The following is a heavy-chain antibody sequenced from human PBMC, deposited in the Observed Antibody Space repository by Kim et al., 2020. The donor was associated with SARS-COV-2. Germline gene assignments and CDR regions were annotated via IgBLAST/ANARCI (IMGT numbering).Heavy chain of an antibody. V-gene: IGHV3-30*04. D-gene: IGHD5-12*01. CDR2: ISYDGSNK. CDR3: ARDQYGGYVDRSLGYYYGMDV. Sequence: GGSLRLSCAASGFTFSSYAMHWVRQAPGKGLEWVAVISYDGSNKYYADSVKGRFTISRDNSKNTLYLQMNSLRAEDTAVYYCARDQYGGYVDRSLGYYYGMDVWGQGTTVTVSS. CDR1: GFTFSSYA. J-gene: IGHJ6*02.